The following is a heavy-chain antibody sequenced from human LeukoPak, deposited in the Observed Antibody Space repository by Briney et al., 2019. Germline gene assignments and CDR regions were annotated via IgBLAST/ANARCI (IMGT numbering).Heavy chain of an antibody. Sequence: PGGSLRLSCAASGFTFDDYAMHWVRQAPGKGLEWVSGISWNSGSIGYADSVKGRFTISRDNAKNSLYLQMNSLRAEDTALYYCATVRPPMAVAGFFDYWGQGTLVTVSS. J-gene: IGHJ4*02. V-gene: IGHV3-9*01. CDR3: ATVRPPMAVAGFFDY. D-gene: IGHD6-19*01. CDR2: ISWNSGSI. CDR1: GFTFDDYA.